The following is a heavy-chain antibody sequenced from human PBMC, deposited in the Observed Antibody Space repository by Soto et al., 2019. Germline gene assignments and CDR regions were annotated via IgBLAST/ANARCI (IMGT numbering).Heavy chain of an antibody. CDR1: AGSIRSGDYY. D-gene: IGHD3-16*01. J-gene: IGHJ6*02. CDR3: ARPSISVSYTDHYDVMSV. V-gene: IGHV4-30-4*01. CDR2: IYYSGST. Sequence: PSETLSLTCTVSAGSIRSGDYYGCWIRQPPGKGLEWIGYIYYSGSTYYNPSLKSRVTISVDTSKNQFSLKLSSVTAADTAVYYCARPSISVSYTDHYDVMSVRGQRSTVIVSS.